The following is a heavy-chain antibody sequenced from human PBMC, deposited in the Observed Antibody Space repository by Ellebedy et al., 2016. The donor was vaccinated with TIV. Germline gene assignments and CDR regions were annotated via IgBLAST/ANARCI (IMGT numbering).Heavy chain of an antibody. V-gene: IGHV3-7*03. CDR2: IKHDGSVK. Sequence: GESLKISXAASGFTFSNYWMTWVRQAPGKGLEWVANIKHDGSVKYYGDSVKGRFTISRDNVKNSLSLEMNSLRAEDTAVYYCTKHDYCSITACPFDYWGQGTLVAVSS. J-gene: IGHJ4*02. CDR1: GFTFSNYW. CDR3: TKHDYCSITACPFDY. D-gene: IGHD2-2*01.